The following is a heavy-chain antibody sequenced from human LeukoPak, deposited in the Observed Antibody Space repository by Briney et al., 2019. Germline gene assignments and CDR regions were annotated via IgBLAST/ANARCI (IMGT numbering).Heavy chain of an antibody. J-gene: IGHJ4*02. V-gene: IGHV3-23*01. D-gene: IGHD2-15*01. CDR2: ISGSGGST. CDR3: AKDTRVASLFDY. CDR1: GFTFSSYA. Sequence: GGSLRLSCAASGFTFSSYAMSWVRQAPGKGLEWVSAISGSGGSTYYADSVKGRFTISRDNSKNTLYLQMNSLRAEDTAVDYCAKDTRVASLFDYWGQGTLVTVSS.